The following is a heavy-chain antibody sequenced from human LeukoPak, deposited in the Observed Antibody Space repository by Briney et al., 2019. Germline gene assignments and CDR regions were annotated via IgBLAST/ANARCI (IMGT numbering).Heavy chain of an antibody. J-gene: IGHJ5*02. V-gene: IGHV4-39*01. CDR2: IYYGGST. Sequence: SETLSLTCTVSGGSISSSDYYWGWIRQPPGKGLEWIGSIYYGGSTYYNPSLKSRVTISVDTSINQFSLKLSFVTTADTAVYYCARALGYCSGGSCTRGYNWFDPWGQGTLVTVPS. CDR3: ARALGYCSGGSCTRGYNWFDP. D-gene: IGHD2-15*01. CDR1: GGSISSSDYY.